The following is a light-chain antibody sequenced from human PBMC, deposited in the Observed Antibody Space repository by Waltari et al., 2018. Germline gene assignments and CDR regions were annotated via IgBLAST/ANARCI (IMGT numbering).Light chain of an antibody. J-gene: IGKJ1*01. V-gene: IGKV3-15*01. CDR1: QNVTNN. CDR3: QVRTNWLWT. CDR2: KAS. Sequence: EVVVTQSPATLSLSPGERVSLSCRASQNVTNNFAWFQQRPGQAPRLLIYKASTRATDIPARFSGSGSGTEFTLTINSLQPEDLAIYYCQVRTNWLWTFGQGTKV.